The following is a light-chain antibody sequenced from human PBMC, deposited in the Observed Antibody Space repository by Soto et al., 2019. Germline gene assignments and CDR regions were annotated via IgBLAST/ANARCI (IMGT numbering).Light chain of an antibody. CDR1: QGIRSA. CDR2: GAS. V-gene: IGKV1-17*01. Sequence: DVQMTQSPSSLSASVGDRITITCRASQGIRSALSWYQQKPGKAPERLISGASTLHRGVPSRFSGGGSGTEFTLTITSLQAEDFATYYCLQHDSYPRTFGGGTRVDI. CDR3: LQHDSYPRT. J-gene: IGKJ4*01.